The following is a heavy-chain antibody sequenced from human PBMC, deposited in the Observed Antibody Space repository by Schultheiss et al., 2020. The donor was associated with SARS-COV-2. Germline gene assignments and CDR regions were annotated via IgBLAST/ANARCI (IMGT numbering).Heavy chain of an antibody. V-gene: IGHV3-21*01. CDR1: GFTFSSYA. J-gene: IGHJ4*02. Sequence: GGSLRLSCAASGFTFSSYAMSWVRQAPGKGLEWVSSISSSSSYIYYADSVKGRFTISRDNAKNSLYLQMNSLRAEDTAVYYCARDPTPYYYGSGSYYADYFDYWGQGTLVTVSS. CDR2: ISSSSSYI. D-gene: IGHD3-10*01. CDR3: ARDPTPYYYGSGSYYADYFDY.